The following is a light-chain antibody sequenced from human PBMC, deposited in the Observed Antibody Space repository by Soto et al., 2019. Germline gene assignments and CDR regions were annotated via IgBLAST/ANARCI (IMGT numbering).Light chain of an antibody. CDR2: GAS. V-gene: IGKV3-20*01. CDR1: QSVSSSY. J-gene: IGKJ1*01. CDR3: QQYNDWTLT. Sequence: EILLTQSPGTLSLSPGERATLSCRASQSVSSSYLDWYQKKPGQAPRLLIYGASSRATGIPERLSGTGYGTEFTITISSMKSEDFELYYCQQYNDWTLTFGQGTKVDIK.